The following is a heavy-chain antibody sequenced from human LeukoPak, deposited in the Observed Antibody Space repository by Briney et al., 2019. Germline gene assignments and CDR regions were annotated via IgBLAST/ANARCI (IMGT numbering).Heavy chain of an antibody. CDR3: AKDRGYVDTAMVSRSYFDY. CDR2: IRYDGSNK. V-gene: IGHV3-30*02. Sequence: GGSLRLSCAASGFTFSSYGMHWVRQAPGKGLEWVAFIRYDGSNKYYADSVKGRFTISRDNSKNTLYLQMNSLRAEDTALYYCAKDRGYVDTAMVSRSYFDYWGQGTLVTVSS. D-gene: IGHD5-18*01. J-gene: IGHJ4*02. CDR1: GFTFSSYG.